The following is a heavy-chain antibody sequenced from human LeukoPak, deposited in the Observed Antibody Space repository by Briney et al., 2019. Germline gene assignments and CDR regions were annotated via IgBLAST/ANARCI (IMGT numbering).Heavy chain of an antibody. V-gene: IGHV3-74*01. CDR3: ARGGDSTGYSLLGY. J-gene: IGHJ4*02. Sequence: SGGSLRLSCTASGFAFSSYWMHWVRQAPGKGLVWVSRINSDGSTTNYADSVKGRFTISRDNAKNTLYLQMNSLRAEDTAVYYCARGGDSTGYSLLGYWGQGTLVTVSS. CDR2: INSDGSTT. D-gene: IGHD3-22*01. CDR1: GFAFSSYW.